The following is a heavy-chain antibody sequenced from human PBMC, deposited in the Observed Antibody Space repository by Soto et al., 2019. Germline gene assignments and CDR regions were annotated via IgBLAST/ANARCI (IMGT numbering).Heavy chain of an antibody. CDR1: GYSFTNYW. J-gene: IGHJ4*02. CDR3: ARADSGYVGYFDY. V-gene: IGHV5-51*01. CDR2: IYPGDSDT. Sequence: GESLKISCKGSGYSFTNYWIAWVRQMPGQGLEWMGIIYPGDSDTRYRPSFQGQVTISADKSISTAYLQWGSLKASDTAIYYCARADSGYVGYFDYWGRGTLVTVSS. D-gene: IGHD5-12*01.